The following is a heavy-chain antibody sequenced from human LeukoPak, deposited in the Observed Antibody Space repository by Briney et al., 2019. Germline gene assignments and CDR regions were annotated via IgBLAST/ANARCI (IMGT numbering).Heavy chain of an antibody. D-gene: IGHD3-22*01. V-gene: IGHV5-51*01. J-gene: IGHJ5*02. CDR2: IYPGDSDT. CDR1: GYRFTSYW. CDR3: ARGYYDSSGYYYKGRIWFDP. Sequence: GESLKISCKGSGYRFTSYWIGWVRQMPGKGLEWMGIIYPGDSDTRYSPSFQGQVTISADKSISTAYLQWSSLKASDTAMYYCARGYYDSSGYYYKGRIWFDPWGQGTLVTVSS.